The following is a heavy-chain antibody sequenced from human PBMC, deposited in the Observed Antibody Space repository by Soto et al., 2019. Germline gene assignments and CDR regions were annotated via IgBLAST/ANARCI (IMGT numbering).Heavy chain of an antibody. CDR3: ARDTRGKQWLEYGMDV. CDR1: GGSISSYY. Sequence: LYLTCTVSGGSISSYYWSWIRQPAGKGLEWIGRIYTSGSTNYNPSLKSRVTMSVDTSKNQFSLKLSSVTAADTAVYYCARDTRGKQWLEYGMDVWGQGTTVTSP. J-gene: IGHJ6*02. D-gene: IGHD6-19*01. V-gene: IGHV4-4*07. CDR2: IYTSGST.